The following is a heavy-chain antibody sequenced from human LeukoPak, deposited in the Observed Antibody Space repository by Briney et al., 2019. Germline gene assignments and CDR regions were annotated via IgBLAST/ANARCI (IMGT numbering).Heavy chain of an antibody. Sequence: QPGGSLRLSCAASGFTFSSYGMHWVRQAPGKGLEWVAVISYDGSNKYYADSVKGRFTISRDNSKNTLYLQMNSLRAEDTAVYYCAKDLFFSYIVVVPAAMRFRFDPWGQGTLVTVSS. CDR1: GFTFSSYG. V-gene: IGHV3-30*18. CDR3: AKDLFFSYIVVVPAAMRFRFDP. D-gene: IGHD2-2*01. J-gene: IGHJ5*02. CDR2: ISYDGSNK.